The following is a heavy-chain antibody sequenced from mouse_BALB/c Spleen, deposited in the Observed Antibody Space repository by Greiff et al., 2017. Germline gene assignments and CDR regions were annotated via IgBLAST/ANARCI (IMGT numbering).Heavy chain of an antibody. V-gene: IGHV5-17*02. CDR1: GFTFSSFG. Sequence: EVKLVESGGGLVQPGGSRKLSCAASGFTFSSFGMHWVRQAPEKGLEWVAYISSGSSTIYYADTVKGRFTISRDNPKNTLFLQMTSLRSEDTAMYYCARDCYGSSYFDYWGQGTTLTVSS. J-gene: IGHJ2*01. D-gene: IGHD1-1*01. CDR3: ARDCYGSSYFDY. CDR2: ISSGSSTI.